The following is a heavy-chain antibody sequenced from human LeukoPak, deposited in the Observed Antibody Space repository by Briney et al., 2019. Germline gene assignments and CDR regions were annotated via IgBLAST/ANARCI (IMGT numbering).Heavy chain of an antibody. CDR2: IKQDGSEK. V-gene: IGHV3-7*01. D-gene: IGHD3-16*02. CDR1: GFTFSSYW. Sequence: GGSLRLSCAASGFTFSSYWMSWVRQAPGKGLEWVANIKQDGSEKYYVDSVKGRFTISRDNAKNSLYLQMNSLRAEDTAVYYCARESYLDDYVWGSYRYEVDYWGQGTLVTVS. CDR3: ARESYLDDYVWGSYRYEVDY. J-gene: IGHJ4*02.